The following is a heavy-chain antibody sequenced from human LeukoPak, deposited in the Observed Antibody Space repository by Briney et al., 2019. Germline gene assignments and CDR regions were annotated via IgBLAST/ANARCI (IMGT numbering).Heavy chain of an antibody. D-gene: IGHD6-19*01. J-gene: IGHJ4*02. CDR2: IKQDRSEK. V-gene: IGHV3-7*01. CDR3: ARASWLVLNY. Sequence: GGSLRLSCAASGFMFSSYWMSWVRQAPGKGLEWVANIKQDRSEKYYVDSVKGRFTVSRDNARNSLYLQMNSLRAEDTAVYYCARASWLVLNYWGQGTLVTVSS. CDR1: GFMFSSYW.